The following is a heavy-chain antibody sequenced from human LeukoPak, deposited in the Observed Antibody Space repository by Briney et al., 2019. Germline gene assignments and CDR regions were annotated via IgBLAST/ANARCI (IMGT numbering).Heavy chain of an antibody. V-gene: IGHV4-59*08. D-gene: IGHD2-8*01. J-gene: IGHJ4*02. CDR2: IYYSGST. CDR3: ARHPLTGITNSEWYYFDY. CDR1: GGSISSYY. Sequence: SETLSLTCTVSGGSISSYYWSWIRQPPGKGLEWIGYIYYSGSTNYNPSLKSRVTISVDTSKNQFSLKLSSVTAADTAVYYCARHPLTGITNSEWYYFDYWGQGTLVTVSS.